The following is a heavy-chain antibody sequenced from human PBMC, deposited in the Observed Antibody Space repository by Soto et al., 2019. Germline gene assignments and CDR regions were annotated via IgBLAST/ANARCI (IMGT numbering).Heavy chain of an antibody. D-gene: IGHD3-10*01. J-gene: IGHJ6*02. CDR2: IYTSGST. Sequence: QVQLQESGPGLVKPSETLSLTCTVSGGSISSYYWSWIRQPAGKGLEWIGRIYTSGSTNYNPSLMSRVTMSVDTSKTQFSLKLSSVTAADTAVYYCARGIRVRAYYYYGMDVWGQGTTVIVSS. CDR3: ARGIRVRAYYYYGMDV. CDR1: GGSISSYY. V-gene: IGHV4-4*07.